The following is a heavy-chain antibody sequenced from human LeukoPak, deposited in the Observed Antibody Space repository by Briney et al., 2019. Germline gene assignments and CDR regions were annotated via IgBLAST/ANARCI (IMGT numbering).Heavy chain of an antibody. D-gene: IGHD6-13*01. J-gene: IGHJ4*02. CDR1: GGSISSYY. Sequence: SETLSLTCTVSGGSISSYYWSWIRQPPGKGLEWIGYIYYSGSTNYNPSLESRVTISVDTSKNQFSLKLSSVTAADTAVYYCARTTGSSSWYYFDYWGQGTLVTVSS. CDR3: ARTTGSSSWYYFDY. CDR2: IYYSGST. V-gene: IGHV4-59*01.